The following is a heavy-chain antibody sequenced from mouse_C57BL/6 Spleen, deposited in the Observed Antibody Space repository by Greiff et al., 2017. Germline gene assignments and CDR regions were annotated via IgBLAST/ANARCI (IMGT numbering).Heavy chain of an antibody. Sequence: EVQLKQSGAELVRPGASVKLSCTASGFNIKDDYMHWVKQRPEQGLEWIGWIDPENGDTEYASKFQGKATITADTSSNTAYLQLSSLTSEDTAVYYCTTYTRYYGSSRYAMDYWGQGTSVTVSS. CDR1: GFNIKDDY. V-gene: IGHV14-4*01. CDR3: TTYTRYYGSSRYAMDY. D-gene: IGHD1-1*01. J-gene: IGHJ4*01. CDR2: IDPENGDT.